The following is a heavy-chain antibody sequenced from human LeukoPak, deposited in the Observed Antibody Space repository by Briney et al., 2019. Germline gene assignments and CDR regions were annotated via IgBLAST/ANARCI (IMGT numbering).Heavy chain of an antibody. CDR2: MNPNSGNT. Sequence: ASVKVSCKASGYTFTSYDINWVRQATGQGRERMGWMNPNSGNTGYAQKFQGRVTMTRNTSISTAYMELSSLRSEDTAVYYCARSMVRGVIYYWGQGTLVTVSS. D-gene: IGHD3-10*01. J-gene: IGHJ4*02. CDR1: GYTFTSYD. CDR3: ARSMVRGVIYY. V-gene: IGHV1-8*01.